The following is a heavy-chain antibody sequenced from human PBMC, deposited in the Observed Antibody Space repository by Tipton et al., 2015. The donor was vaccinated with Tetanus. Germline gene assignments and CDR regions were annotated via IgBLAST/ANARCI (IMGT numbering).Heavy chain of an antibody. J-gene: IGHJ4*02. Sequence: TLSLTCSVSGGSLRSDDYQWNWIRQPPGKGLEWLAYISPSGRTNSNYSLKSRITISQDKSRNQFSLRLPSVTAADTAVYYCVRANYEFPKKGPFDYWGPGSLVIVSS. V-gene: IGHV4-61*08. CDR3: VRANYEFPKKGPFDY. D-gene: IGHD3-3*01. CDR2: ISPSGRT. CDR1: GGSLRSDDYQ.